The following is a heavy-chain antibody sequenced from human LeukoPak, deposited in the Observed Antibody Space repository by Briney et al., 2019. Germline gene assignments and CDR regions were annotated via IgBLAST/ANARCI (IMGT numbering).Heavy chain of an antibody. J-gene: IGHJ4*02. CDR3: ASTVPVWGSYRYYFDY. Sequence: SVKVSCKASGGTFSSYAISWVRQAPGQGLEWMGRIIPIFGTANYAQKFQGRVTITADESTSTAYMELSSLRSEDTAVYYCASTVPVWGSYRYYFDYWGQGTLVTVSS. D-gene: IGHD3-16*02. CDR1: GGTFSSYA. CDR2: IIPIFGTA. V-gene: IGHV1-69*13.